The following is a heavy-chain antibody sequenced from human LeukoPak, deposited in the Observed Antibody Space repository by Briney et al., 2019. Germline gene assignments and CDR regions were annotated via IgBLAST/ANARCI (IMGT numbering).Heavy chain of an antibody. D-gene: IGHD6-13*01. CDR2: IKQDGSEK. Sequence: GGSLRLSCAASGFTVSSNYMSWVRQAPGKGLEWVANIKQDGSEKYYVDSMKGRFTISRDNAKNSLYLQMNSLRAEDTAMYYCARDSAGNDYWGQGTLVTVSS. V-gene: IGHV3-7*01. CDR1: GFTVSSNY. J-gene: IGHJ4*02. CDR3: ARDSAGNDY.